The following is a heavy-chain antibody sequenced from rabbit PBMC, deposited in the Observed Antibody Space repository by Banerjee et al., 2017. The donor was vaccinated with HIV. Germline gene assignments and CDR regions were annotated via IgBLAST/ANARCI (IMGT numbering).Heavy chain of an antibody. CDR3: ARGADNYIYSYDL. CDR1: GFSFSSYYY. Sequence: QEQLVESGGGLVQPGGSLKLTCTASGFSFSSYYYMCWVRQAPGKGLEWIGCIYGGSSGSTDYATWARGRFTISEISSTTVTLQVTSLTAADTSTYFCARGADNYIYSYDLWGPGTLVTVS. CDR2: IYGGSSGST. J-gene: IGHJ4*01. V-gene: IGHV1S45*01. D-gene: IGHD1-1*01.